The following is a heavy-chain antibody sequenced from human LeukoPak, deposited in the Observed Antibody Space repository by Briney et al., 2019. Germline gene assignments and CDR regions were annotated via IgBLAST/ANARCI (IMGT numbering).Heavy chain of an antibody. D-gene: IGHD6-13*01. CDR2: IKQDGSEK. Sequence: PGGSLRLSCAASGFTFSSYGMHWVRQAPGKGLEWVANIKQDGSEKYYVDSVKGRFTISRDNAKNSLYLQMNSLRAEDTAVYYCASQTPYSSSWYKRGAFDIWGQGTMVTVSS. V-gene: IGHV3-7*01. CDR3: ASQTPYSSSWYKRGAFDI. J-gene: IGHJ3*02. CDR1: GFTFSSYG.